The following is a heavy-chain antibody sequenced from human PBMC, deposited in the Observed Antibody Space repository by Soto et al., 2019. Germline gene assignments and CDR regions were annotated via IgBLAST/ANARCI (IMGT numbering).Heavy chain of an antibody. CDR2: IKHKIEGGTT. D-gene: IGHD1-20*01. Sequence: EVQLVESGGGLVKPGGSLRLSCAASGFTLSNAWVSWVRQAPGKGLEWVGRIKHKIEGGTTDYAVPVKGRITIARVDSTNMLFRQMNSLITEDIAVYYWAPKWNVDYWGQGTPVTVS. CDR1: GFTLSNAW. J-gene: IGHJ4*02. CDR3: APKWNVDY. V-gene: IGHV3-15*01.